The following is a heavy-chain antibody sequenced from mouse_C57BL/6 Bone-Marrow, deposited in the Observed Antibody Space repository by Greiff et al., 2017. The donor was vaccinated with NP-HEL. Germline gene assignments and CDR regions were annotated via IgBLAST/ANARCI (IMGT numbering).Heavy chain of an antibody. J-gene: IGHJ2*01. CDR1: GFTFSSYA. CDR3: ARDSRGSSYDY. Sequence: EVQRVESGGGLVKPGGSLKLSCAASGFTFSSYAMSWVRQTPEKRLEWVATISDGGGYTYYPDKVKGRFTISRDNAKNNLYLQLSHLKSEDTAMYYCARDSRGSSYDYWGQGTTLTVSS. V-gene: IGHV5-4*01. D-gene: IGHD1-1*01. CDR2: ISDGGGYT.